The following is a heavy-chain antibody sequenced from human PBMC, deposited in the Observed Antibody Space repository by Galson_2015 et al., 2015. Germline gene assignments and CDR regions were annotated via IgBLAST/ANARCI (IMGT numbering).Heavy chain of an antibody. V-gene: IGHV4-61*01. CDR3: AREHERYGDDVFDY. CDR2: IYYSGST. J-gene: IGHJ4*02. CDR1: GGSVSSGSYY. Sequence: SETLSLTCTVSGGSVSSGSYYWSWIRQPPGKGLEWIGYIYYSGSTNCNPSLKSRVTISVDTSKNQFSLKLSSVTAADTAVYYCAREHERYGDDVFDYWGQGTLVTVSS. D-gene: IGHD4-17*01.